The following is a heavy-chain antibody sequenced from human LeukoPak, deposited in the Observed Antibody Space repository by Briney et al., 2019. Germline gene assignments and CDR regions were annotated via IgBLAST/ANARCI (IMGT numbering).Heavy chain of an antibody. V-gene: IGHV3-43D*04. D-gene: IGHD5-18*01. CDR1: GFTFSSSA. CDR2: FSWDGGST. CDR3: AKDRYSYGRDYLYY. Sequence: GGSLRLSRAASGFTFSSSAMSWVRQAPGKGLEWVSLFSWDGGSTYYADSVKGRFTISRDNSKNSLYLQMNSLRAEDTALCYCAKDRYSYGRDYLYYWGQGTLVTVSS. J-gene: IGHJ4*02.